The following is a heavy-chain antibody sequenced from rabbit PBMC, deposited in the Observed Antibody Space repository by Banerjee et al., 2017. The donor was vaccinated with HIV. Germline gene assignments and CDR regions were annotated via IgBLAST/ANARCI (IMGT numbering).Heavy chain of an antibody. CDR2: IYGGSSGST. CDR3: ARDWDL. V-gene: IGHV1S40*01. CDR1: GFSFSSSYW. J-gene: IGHJ4*01. Sequence: QSLEESGGDLVKPGASLTLTCTASGFSFSSSYWICWVRQAPGKGLEWIACIYGGSSGSTYYASWVNGRFTISKTSSTTVTLQMTSLTAADTATYFCARDWDLWGQGTLVTVS.